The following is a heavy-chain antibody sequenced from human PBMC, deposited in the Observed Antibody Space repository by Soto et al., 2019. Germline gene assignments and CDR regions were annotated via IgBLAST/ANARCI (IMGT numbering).Heavy chain of an antibody. CDR3: ARLTTLSSPKYRFYYYMDI. CDR2: ISVKNGDT. J-gene: IGHJ6*03. Sequence: QVQLAQSGPELKKPGASLEVSCRASGYTFSNYGISWVRQVPGQGLEWMAWISVKNGDTNFAQKFQGRLSVTTDTSTSTAYLNRRSLRSDDTAVYDCARLTTLSSPKYRFYYYMDIWGKGTTVTVSS. V-gene: IGHV1-18*01. D-gene: IGHD1-1*01. CDR1: GYTFSNYG.